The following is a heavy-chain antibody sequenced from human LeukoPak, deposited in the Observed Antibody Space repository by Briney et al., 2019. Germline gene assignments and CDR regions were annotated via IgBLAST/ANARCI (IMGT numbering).Heavy chain of an antibody. V-gene: IGHV4-59*01. J-gene: IGHJ5*02. Sequence: SETLSLTCTVSGGSISSYYWSWIRQPPGKGLEWIGYIYYSGSTNYNPSLKSRVTISVDTSKNQFSLKLSSVTAVDTAVYYCAREGLNMVRGVIPKEAWGWFDPWGQGTLVTVSS. CDR2: IYYSGST. D-gene: IGHD3-10*01. CDR3: AREGLNMVRGVIPKEAWGWFDP. CDR1: GGSISSYY.